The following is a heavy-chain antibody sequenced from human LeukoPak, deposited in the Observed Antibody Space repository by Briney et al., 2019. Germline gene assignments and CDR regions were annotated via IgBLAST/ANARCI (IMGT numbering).Heavy chain of an antibody. CDR1: GASISSSF. V-gene: IGHV4-59*01. CDR3: ARGAGYSSGWYVPPLDY. D-gene: IGHD6-19*01. CDR2: IYYTGST. J-gene: IGHJ4*02. Sequence: SETLSLTCTVSGASISSSFWSWIRQSPGKGLEWIAYIYYTGSTQYNPSLKSRLTISLDTSKNQFSLRLSSVTAADTAVYYCARGAGYSSGWYVPPLDYWGQGTLVTVSS.